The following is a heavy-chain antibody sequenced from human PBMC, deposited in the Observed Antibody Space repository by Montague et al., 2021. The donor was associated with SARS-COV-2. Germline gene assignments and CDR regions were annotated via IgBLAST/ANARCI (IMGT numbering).Heavy chain of an antibody. J-gene: IGHJ6*02. Sequence: SETLSLTCIVSGGSVSSGSYDWSWIRQPPGKGLEWIGYIYYSGSTNYNPSLKSRVTISVDTSKNQFSLKLSSVTAADTAVYYCASDPWRITVFGVVTRYGMDVWGQGTTVTVSS. CDR3: ASDPWRITVFGVVTRYGMDV. V-gene: IGHV4-61*01. CDR2: IYYSGST. CDR1: GGSVSSGSYD. D-gene: IGHD3-3*01.